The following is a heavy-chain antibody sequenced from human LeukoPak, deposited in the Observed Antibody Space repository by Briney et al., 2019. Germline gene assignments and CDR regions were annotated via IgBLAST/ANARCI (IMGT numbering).Heavy chain of an antibody. CDR3: ARAGGQQLENRLYYFDY. CDR2: ISSNGGST. J-gene: IGHJ4*02. Sequence: GGSLRLSCAASGFTFSSYAMPGVRQAPGKGLEYVSAISSNGGSTYCANSVKDRFTISRDNSKNTLYLQMGSLRAEDMAVYYCARAGGQQLENRLYYFDYWGQGTLVTVSS. D-gene: IGHD6-13*01. CDR1: GFTFSSYA. V-gene: IGHV3-64*01.